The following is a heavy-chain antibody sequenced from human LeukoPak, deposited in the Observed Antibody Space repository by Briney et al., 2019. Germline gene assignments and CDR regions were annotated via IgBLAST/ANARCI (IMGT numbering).Heavy chain of an antibody. Sequence: GGSLRLSCAASGFTFSSYWMSWVRQAPGKGLEWVANIKQDGSEKYYVDSVKGRFTISRDNAKSSLYLQMNSLRAEDTAVYYCARDMGYGSGSYDWFDPWGQGTLVTVSS. D-gene: IGHD3-10*01. CDR2: IKQDGSEK. V-gene: IGHV3-7*01. CDR1: GFTFSSYW. J-gene: IGHJ5*02. CDR3: ARDMGYGSGSYDWFDP.